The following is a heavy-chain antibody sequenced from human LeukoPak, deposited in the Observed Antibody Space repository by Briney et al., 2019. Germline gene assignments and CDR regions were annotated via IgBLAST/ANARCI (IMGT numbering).Heavy chain of an antibody. J-gene: IGHJ4*02. CDR2: ISAYNGNT. D-gene: IGHD2-15*01. V-gene: IGHV1-18*01. CDR1: GYTFTSYG. CDR3: ARGDRSGGSCYLYY. Sequence: ASVKVSCKASGYTFTSYGISWVRQAPGQGLEWMGWISAYNGNTNYEQKLQGRVTMTTDTSTSTAYMELRSLRSDDTAVYYCARGDRSGGSCYLYYWGQGTLVTVSS.